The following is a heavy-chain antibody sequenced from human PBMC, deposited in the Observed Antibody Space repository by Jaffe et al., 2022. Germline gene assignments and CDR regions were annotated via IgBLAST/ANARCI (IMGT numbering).Heavy chain of an antibody. CDR2: IYTSGST. CDR1: GGSISSGSYY. V-gene: IGHV4-61*02. D-gene: IGHD6-13*01. Sequence: QVQLQESGPGLVKPSQTLSLTCTVSGGSISSGSYYWSWIRQPAGKGLEWIGRIYTSGSTNYNPSLKSRVTISVDTSKNQFSLKLSSVTAADTAVYYCARETHQYPAAGTIFDYWGQGTLVTVSS. CDR3: ARETHQYPAAGTIFDY. J-gene: IGHJ4*02.